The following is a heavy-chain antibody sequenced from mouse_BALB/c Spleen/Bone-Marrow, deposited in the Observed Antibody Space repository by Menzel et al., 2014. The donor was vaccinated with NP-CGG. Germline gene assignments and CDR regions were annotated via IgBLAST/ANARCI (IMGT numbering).Heavy chain of an antibody. CDR3: ARTPWFAY. Sequence: VQLQQSGAELVRPGSSVKISCEASGYAFSSYWMNWVRQRPGQGLEWIGQIYPGDGDTNYNGKFKGKATLTADRSSSTAYMQLSSLTSEDSAVYFCARTPWFAYWGQGTLVTVSA. CDR1: GYAFSSYW. CDR2: IYPGDGDT. V-gene: IGHV1-80*01. J-gene: IGHJ3*01.